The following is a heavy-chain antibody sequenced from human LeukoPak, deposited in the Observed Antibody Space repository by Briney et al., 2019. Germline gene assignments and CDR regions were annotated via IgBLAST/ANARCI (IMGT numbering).Heavy chain of an antibody. CDR2: INHSGST. V-gene: IGHV4-34*01. CDR3: ARGSPAGYDFWSGYRNHYFDY. J-gene: IGHJ4*02. Sequence: SETLSLTCAVYGGSFSGYYWSWIRQPPGKGLEWIGEINHSGSTNYNPSLKSRVTMSVDTSKNQFSLKLSSVTAADTAVYYCARGSPAGYDFWSGYRNHYFDYWGQGTLVTVSS. D-gene: IGHD3-3*01. CDR1: GGSFSGYY.